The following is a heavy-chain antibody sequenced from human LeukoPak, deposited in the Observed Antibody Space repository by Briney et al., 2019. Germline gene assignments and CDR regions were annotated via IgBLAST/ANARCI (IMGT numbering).Heavy chain of an antibody. Sequence: IIYPGDSDTRYSPSFQGQVTISADKSISTAYLQWSSLKASDTAIYYCAKHRSSSSSSWFDPWGQGTLVTVSS. CDR3: AKHRSSSSSSWFDP. J-gene: IGHJ5*02. CDR2: IYPGDSDT. V-gene: IGHV5-51*01. D-gene: IGHD6-6*01.